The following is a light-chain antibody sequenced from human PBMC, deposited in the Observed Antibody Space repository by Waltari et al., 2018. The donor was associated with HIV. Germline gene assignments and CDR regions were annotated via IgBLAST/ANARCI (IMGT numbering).Light chain of an antibody. CDR3: SSYTTSSTLVV. Sequence: QSALTQPASVSGSPGQSITISCTGTSSDVGVYDYVSWYQQHPGKAPKLMIFEVSYRPSGVSSRLSGSKSGNTASLTIAGLRAEDEADYYCSSYTTSSTLVVFGGGTRLTVL. CDR2: EVS. CDR1: SSDVGVYDY. V-gene: IGLV2-14*01. J-gene: IGLJ3*02.